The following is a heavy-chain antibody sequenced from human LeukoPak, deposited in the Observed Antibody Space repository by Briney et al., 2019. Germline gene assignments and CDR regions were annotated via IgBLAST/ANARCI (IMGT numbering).Heavy chain of an antibody. CDR3: ARAYPIVY. Sequence: SQTLSLTCTVSGGSISSGSYYWSWIRQPAGKGLEWIGRIYTSGSTTYNPSLKSRVTISVDTSKNQFSLKPSSVTAADTAVYYCARAYPIVYWGQGTLVTVSS. CDR1: GGSISSGSYY. CDR2: IYTSGST. J-gene: IGHJ4*02. D-gene: IGHD1-26*01. V-gene: IGHV4-61*02.